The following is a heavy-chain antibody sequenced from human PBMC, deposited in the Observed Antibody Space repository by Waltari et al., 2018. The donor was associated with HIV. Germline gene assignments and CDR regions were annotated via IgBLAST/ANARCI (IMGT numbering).Heavy chain of an antibody. Sequence: EEQLVDSGGGLVNRGGSLRLSCASSGFSLGDYAMHWVRQAPGKGREWIAYISSSSFNIKYAYSVRGRFTISRDNTQNSLSLQMNNLIDEDTADYFCARDTLNFFFGLDLWGHGTPVTVSS. CDR3: ARDTLNFFFGLDL. J-gene: IGHJ6*02. CDR2: ISSSSFNI. V-gene: IGHV3-21*05. CDR1: GFSLGDYA.